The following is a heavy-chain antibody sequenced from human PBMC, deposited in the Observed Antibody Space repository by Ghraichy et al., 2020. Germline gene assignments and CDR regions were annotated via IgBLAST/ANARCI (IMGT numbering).Heavy chain of an antibody. CDR3: ARDPGGPSADYYFDY. D-gene: IGHD3-16*01. Sequence: GGSLRLSCAASGFTFSTYAMHWVRQAPGKGLEWVAVISYDGSNKYYADSVKGRFTISRDNSKNTLYLQMSSLRAADTAVFYCARDPGGPSADYYFDYWGQGTLVTVSS. CDR2: ISYDGSNK. CDR1: GFTFSTYA. J-gene: IGHJ4*02. V-gene: IGHV3-30*04.